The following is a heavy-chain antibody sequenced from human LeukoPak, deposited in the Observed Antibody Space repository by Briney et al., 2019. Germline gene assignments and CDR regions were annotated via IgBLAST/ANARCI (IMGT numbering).Heavy chain of an antibody. V-gene: IGHV4-34*01. CDR1: GGSFSGYY. CDR3: ARGVTDDSSGYYQFDY. CDR2: INHSGST. Sequence: SETLSLTCAVYGGSFSGYYWSWIRQPPGKGLEWIGEINHSGSTNYNPSLKSRVTISVDTSKNQFPLKLSSVTAADTAVYYCARGVTDDSSGYYQFDYWGQGTLVTVSS. D-gene: IGHD3-22*01. J-gene: IGHJ4*02.